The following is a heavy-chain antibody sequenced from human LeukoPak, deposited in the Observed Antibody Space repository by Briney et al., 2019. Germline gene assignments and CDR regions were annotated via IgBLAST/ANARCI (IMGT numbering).Heavy chain of an antibody. CDR2: IYYSGST. Sequence: LETLSLTCTVSGGSISSYYWSWIRQPPGKGLEWIGYIYYSGSTNYNPSLKSRVTISVDTSKNQFSLKLSSVTAADTAVYYCARDGRPQWLVRTGVNWFDPWGQGTLVTVSS. CDR3: ARDGRPQWLVRTGVNWFDP. J-gene: IGHJ5*02. D-gene: IGHD6-19*01. CDR1: GGSISSYY. V-gene: IGHV4-59*01.